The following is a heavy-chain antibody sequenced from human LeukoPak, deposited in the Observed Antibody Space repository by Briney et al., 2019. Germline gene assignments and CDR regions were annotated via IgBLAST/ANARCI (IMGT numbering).Heavy chain of an antibody. CDR2: INHNGNVN. CDR1: GFTFSSYW. CDR3: AREECSGGSCHYGMDV. D-gene: IGHD2-15*01. V-gene: IGHV3-7*03. J-gene: IGHJ6*02. Sequence: GGSLRLSCAASGFTFSSYWMNWARQAPGKGLEWVASINHNGNVNYYVDSVKGRFTISRDNAKNSLYLQMSNLRAEDTAVYFCAREECSGGSCHYGMDVWGQGTTVTVSS.